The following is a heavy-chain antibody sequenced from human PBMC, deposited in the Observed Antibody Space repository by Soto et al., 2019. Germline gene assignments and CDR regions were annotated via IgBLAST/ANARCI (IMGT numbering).Heavy chain of an antibody. CDR3: AAALAVPYYYYYAMDV. CDR1: GYTFTGYY. J-gene: IGHJ6*02. CDR2: INPNSGGT. D-gene: IGHD6-19*01. V-gene: IGHV1-2*02. Sequence: QVQLVQSGAEVKKPGASVKVSCKASGYTFTGYYMHWVRQAPGQGLEWMGWINPNSGGTNYAQKFQGRVTMTRDTSISTAYMELGRLRSDDTAVYYCAAALAVPYYYYYAMDVWGQGTTVTVSS.